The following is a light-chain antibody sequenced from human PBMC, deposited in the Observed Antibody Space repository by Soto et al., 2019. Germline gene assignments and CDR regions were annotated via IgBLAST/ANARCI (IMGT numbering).Light chain of an antibody. CDR1: QSVNSN. CDR2: GAS. J-gene: IGKJ4*01. Sequence: EIVMTQSPVTLSVSPGERATLSCRASQSVNSNLAWYQQKPGQAPRLLIYGASTGATGIPARFSGSGSGTEFTLTISSLQSEDFAVYYCQQYNNWPALTFGGGTKVEIK. CDR3: QQYNNWPALT. V-gene: IGKV3-15*01.